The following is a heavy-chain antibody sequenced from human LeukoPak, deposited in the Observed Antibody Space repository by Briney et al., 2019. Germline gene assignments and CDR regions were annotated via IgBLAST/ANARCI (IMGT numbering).Heavy chain of an antibody. D-gene: IGHD3-3*01. CDR3: ARDYDYTGRSASDI. V-gene: IGHV1-2*02. Sequence: ASVKVSCKASGYTFTGYYMHWVRQAPGQGLEWMGWINPNSGGTNYAQNFQGRVTMTRDMSITTAYMELSRLTFDDTAVYYCARDYDYTGRSASDIWGQGTMVTVSS. CDR1: GYTFTGYY. CDR2: INPNSGGT. J-gene: IGHJ3*02.